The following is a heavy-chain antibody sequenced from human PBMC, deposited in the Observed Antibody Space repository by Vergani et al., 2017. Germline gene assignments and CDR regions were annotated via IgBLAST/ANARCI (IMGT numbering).Heavy chain of an antibody. D-gene: IGHD4-23*01. V-gene: IGHV1-69*04. CDR1: GGTFSSYA. CDR3: ARDRWMTTVVTRPNTLDGMDV. Sequence: QVQLVQSGAEVKKPGSSVKVSCKASGGTFSSYAISWVRQAPGQGLEWMGRIIPILGIANYAQKFQGRVTITADKSTSTAYMELSSLRAEDTAVYYCARDRWMTTVVTRPNTLDGMDVWGQGTTVTVSS. CDR2: IIPILGIA. J-gene: IGHJ6*02.